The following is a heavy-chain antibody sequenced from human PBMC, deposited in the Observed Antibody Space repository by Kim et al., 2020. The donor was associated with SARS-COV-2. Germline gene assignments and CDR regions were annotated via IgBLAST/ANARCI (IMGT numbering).Heavy chain of an antibody. CDR1: GGSFSGYY. Sequence: SETLSLTCAVYGGSFSGYYWSWIRQPPGKGLEWIGEINHSGSTNYNPSLKSRVTISVDTSKNQFSLKLSSVTAADTAVYYCARRGKEVVAASWFDPWGQGTLVTVSS. V-gene: IGHV4-34*01. CDR3: ARRGKEVVAASWFDP. CDR2: INHSGST. J-gene: IGHJ5*02. D-gene: IGHD2-15*01.